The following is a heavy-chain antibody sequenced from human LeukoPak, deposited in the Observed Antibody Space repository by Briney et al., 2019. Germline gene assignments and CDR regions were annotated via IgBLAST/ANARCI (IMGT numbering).Heavy chain of an antibody. V-gene: IGHV1-18*01. CDR3: ARDLDSSGYYRSDAFDI. Sequence: ASVKVSCKASGYTFASYAFSWVRQAPGQGLERMGSISAYNGNTNYAQKLQGRVTMTTDTSTSTAYMELWSLRSDDTAVYYCARDLDSSGYYRSDAFDIWGQGTMVTVSS. J-gene: IGHJ3*02. CDR1: GYTFASYA. CDR2: ISAYNGNT. D-gene: IGHD3-22*01.